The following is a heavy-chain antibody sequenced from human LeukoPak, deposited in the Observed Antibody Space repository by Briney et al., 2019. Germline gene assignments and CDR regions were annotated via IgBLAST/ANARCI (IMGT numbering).Heavy chain of an antibody. CDR1: GFTFSSYW. J-gene: IGHJ6*03. Sequence: PGGSLRLSCAASGFTFSSYWMSWVRQAPGKGLEWVANIKQDGSEKYYVDSVKGRFTISRDNAKNSLYLQMNSLRAEDTAVYYCARVPGYCSSTSCYWYNYMDVWGKGTTVTVSS. CDR2: IKQDGSEK. V-gene: IGHV3-7*01. D-gene: IGHD2-2*03. CDR3: ARVPGYCSSTSCYWYNYMDV.